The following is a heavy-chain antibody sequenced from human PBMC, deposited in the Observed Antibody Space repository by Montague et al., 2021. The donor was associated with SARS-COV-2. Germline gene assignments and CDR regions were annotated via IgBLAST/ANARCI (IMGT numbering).Heavy chain of an antibody. CDR2: VTTSGTT. CDR1: GGSITGFS. Sequence: SETLSLTCAVSGGSITGFSWSWVRQPAGKGLEWIGRVTTSGTTNYSPSLRSRVTMSVDTSKNQFSLNLNSVTAADTAIYYCARTPTRLLSLDSWGQGTLVTVSS. D-gene: IGHD6-6*01. V-gene: IGHV4-4*07. J-gene: IGHJ4*02. CDR3: ARTPTRLLSLDS.